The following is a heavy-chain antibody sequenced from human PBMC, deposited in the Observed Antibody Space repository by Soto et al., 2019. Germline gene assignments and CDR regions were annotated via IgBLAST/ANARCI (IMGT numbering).Heavy chain of an antibody. V-gene: IGHV4-4*07. CDR3: ARSSCYDSFDY. D-gene: IGHD5-12*01. Sequence: PSGTLSLTWTVSAGPISSYYWSWIRQTAGKGLTWIGRIYNSGSTNYNPSLTSRVTMSVDTSKNQFSLKLSSVTAADTAVYYCARSSCYDSFDYWGQGALVTVSS. CDR2: IYNSGST. J-gene: IGHJ4*02. CDR1: AGPISSYY.